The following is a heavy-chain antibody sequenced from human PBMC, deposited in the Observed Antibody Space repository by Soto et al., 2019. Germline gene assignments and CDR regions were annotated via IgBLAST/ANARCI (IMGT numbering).Heavy chain of an antibody. CDR1: GDSISSGGYY. CDR2: IYHTGST. CDR3: ARFRNKYFGP. Sequence: SETLSLTCTVSGDSISSGGYYWSWVRQPPGKGLEWIGYIYHTGSTYYNPSLKSRVAVSVDTSMNHFSLKLSSATAADTALYYSARFRNKYFGPWGQGTMVTVS. J-gene: IGHJ5*02. V-gene: IGHV4-30-4*01.